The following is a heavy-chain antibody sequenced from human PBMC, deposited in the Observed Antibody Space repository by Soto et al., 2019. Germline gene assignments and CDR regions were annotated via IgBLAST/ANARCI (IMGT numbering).Heavy chain of an antibody. D-gene: IGHD6-19*01. CDR1: GFNFKKFA. CDR2: ISCCGGST. V-gene: IGHV3-23*01. J-gene: IGHJ4*02. Sequence: EVQLLESGGGVVQPGGSLRLSCVASGFNFKKFAMAWVRQAPGEGLEWVSGISCCGGSTSYADSVKGRFSIARDDSKNTLSLQMNSLRVEDTAQYYCAKADGEQWLVPHLDNRGQGTLVTVS. CDR3: AKADGEQWLVPHLDN.